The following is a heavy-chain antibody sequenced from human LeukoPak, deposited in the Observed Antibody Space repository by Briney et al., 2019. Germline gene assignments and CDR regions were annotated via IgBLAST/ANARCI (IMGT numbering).Heavy chain of an antibody. Sequence: SQTLSLTCAISGDSVSSNSAAWNWIRQSPSRGLEWLGRTYYRSKWYNDYAVSVKSRITINPDTSKNQFSLQLNSVTPEDTAVYYCARDIHYYGSGSYYRNFDYWGQGTLVTVSS. CDR3: ARDIHYYGSGSYYRNFDY. CDR2: TYYRSKWYN. CDR1: GDSVSSNSAA. J-gene: IGHJ4*02. D-gene: IGHD3-10*01. V-gene: IGHV6-1*01.